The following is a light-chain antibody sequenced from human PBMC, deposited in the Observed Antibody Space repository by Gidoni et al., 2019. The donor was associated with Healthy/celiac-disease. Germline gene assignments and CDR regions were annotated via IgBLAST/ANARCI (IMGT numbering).Light chain of an antibody. Sequence: DIQMTQSPSYLSASVGDRVTITCQASQDISNYLNWYQQKPGKAPKLLIYDASNLETGVPSRFSGSGSGTDFTFTISSLQPEDIATYYCQQYDNLSITFGQGTRLESK. CDR2: DAS. CDR1: QDISNY. V-gene: IGKV1-33*01. CDR3: QQYDNLSIT. J-gene: IGKJ5*01.